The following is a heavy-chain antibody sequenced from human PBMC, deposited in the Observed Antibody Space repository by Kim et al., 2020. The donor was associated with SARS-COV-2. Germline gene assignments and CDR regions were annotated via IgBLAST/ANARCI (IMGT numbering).Heavy chain of an antibody. D-gene: IGHD6-13*01. CDR2: GYPGDSDT. CDR1: GYDFSTSW. CDR3: TRHGGEGSWYGANA. J-gene: IGHJ5*02. Sequence: GESLKISCEGSGYDFSTSWIGWVRQKPGKGLEWMGIGYPGDSDTRYSRAFEGHVTISADKSINTSYQQWSSLQASDSAMYYCTRHGGEGSWYGANAWGQGTLVSVSA. V-gene: IGHV5-51*01.